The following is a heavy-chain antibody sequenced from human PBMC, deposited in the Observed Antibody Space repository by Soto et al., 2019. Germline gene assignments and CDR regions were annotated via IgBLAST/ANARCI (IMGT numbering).Heavy chain of an antibody. J-gene: IGHJ4*02. Sequence: QVQLVESGGGVVQPGTSLRLSCAASGFAFSYHGIHWVRQAPGQGLEWVGVTWYGGRGEFYADSVRGRFTISRDNSKISVYLQMNSLRVEDTAVYYCAKDDDTSGYYSLLDFRGQGSLVSVSS. CDR2: TWYGGRGE. CDR1: GFAFSYHG. D-gene: IGHD3-22*01. CDR3: AKDDDTSGYYSLLDF. V-gene: IGHV3-33*06.